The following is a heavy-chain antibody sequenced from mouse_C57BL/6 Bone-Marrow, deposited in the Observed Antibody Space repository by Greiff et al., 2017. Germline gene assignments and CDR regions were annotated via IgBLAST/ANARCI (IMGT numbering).Heavy chain of an antibody. CDR3: ASGTLDY. CDR1: GYTFTSYW. D-gene: IGHD4-1*01. CDR2: IDPSDSET. V-gene: IGHV1-52*01. J-gene: IGHJ2*01. Sequence: QVQLQQPGAELVRPGSSVKLSCKASGYTFTSYWMHWVKQRPIQGLEWIGNIDPSDSETHYNQKFKDKATLTVDKSSITAYMQLCSLSSEDSAVYDCASGTLDYWGQGTTRTVSS.